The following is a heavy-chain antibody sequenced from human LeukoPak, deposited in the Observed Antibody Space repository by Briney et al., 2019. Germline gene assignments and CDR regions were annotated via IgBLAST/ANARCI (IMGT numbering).Heavy chain of an antibody. CDR3: ARLDSGSSYGPLV. D-gene: IGHD1-26*01. CDR1: GFTFSSYA. CDR2: LSGSGGST. J-gene: IGHJ4*02. Sequence: GGSLRLSCAASGFTFSSYAMSWVRQAPGKGLEWVSGLSGSGGSTDYADSVKGRFTVSRDNSKNSLYLQMNSLRAEDTAVYYCARLDSGSSYGPLVWGQGTLVTVSS. V-gene: IGHV3-23*01.